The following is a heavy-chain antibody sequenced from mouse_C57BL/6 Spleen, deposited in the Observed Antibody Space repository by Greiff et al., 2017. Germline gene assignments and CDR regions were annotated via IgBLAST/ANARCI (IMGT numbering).Heavy chain of an antibody. Sequence: QVQLQQSGAELARPGASVKMSCKASGYTFTSYTMHWVKQRPGQGLEWIGYIIPSSGNTKYNQKFKDKATLTSDKSSSTAYMQLSSLTSEDSAVYYYTSSGYDYDEGYAMDYWGQGTSVTVSS. D-gene: IGHD2-4*01. CDR2: IIPSSGNT. CDR3: TSSGYDYDEGYAMDY. CDR1: GYTFTSYT. J-gene: IGHJ4*01. V-gene: IGHV1-4*01.